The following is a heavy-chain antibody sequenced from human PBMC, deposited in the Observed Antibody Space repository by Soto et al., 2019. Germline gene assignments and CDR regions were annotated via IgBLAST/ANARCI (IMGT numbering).Heavy chain of an antibody. V-gene: IGHV1-3*01. J-gene: IGHJ4*02. CDR2: INAGNGNT. D-gene: IGHD6-25*01. CDR3: ARDQRIAFDY. Sequence: ASVKVSCKASGYTFTSYAMSWVRQAPGQRLEWMGWINAGNGNTKYSEKFQGRVTITRDTSASTAYMELSGLRSEDTAVYYCARDQRIAFDYWGQGTLVTVSS. CDR1: GYTFTSYA.